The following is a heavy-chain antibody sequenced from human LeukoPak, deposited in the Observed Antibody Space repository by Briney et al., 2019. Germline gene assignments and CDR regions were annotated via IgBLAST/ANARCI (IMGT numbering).Heavy chain of an antibody. CDR2: ISGSGGST. CDR3: ARSPVLDY. V-gene: IGHV3-23*01. CDR1: GFTFSSYA. D-gene: IGHD3-10*02. J-gene: IGHJ4*02. Sequence: GGSLRLSCAASGFTFSSYAMSWVRQAPGKGLEWVSAISGSGGSTYYADPVKGRFTISRDNAKNSLYLQMNSLRAEDTAVYYCARSPVLDYWGQGTLVTVSS.